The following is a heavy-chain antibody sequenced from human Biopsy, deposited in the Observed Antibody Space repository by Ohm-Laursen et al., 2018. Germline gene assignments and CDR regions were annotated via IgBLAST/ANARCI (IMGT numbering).Heavy chain of an antibody. D-gene: IGHD1-26*01. CDR1: GGSINNFY. CDR2: IYYSGNT. J-gene: IGHJ3*01. CDR3: ARVRVWADSEGAFDP. V-gene: IGHV4-59*01. Sequence: GTLSLTCTVSGGSINNFYWSWIRQPPGKGLVWIGIIYYSGNTKYNPSLKSRVTISVDTFRNQFSLKLSSVTAADTAVYYCARVRVWADSEGAFDPWGQGTMVTVSS.